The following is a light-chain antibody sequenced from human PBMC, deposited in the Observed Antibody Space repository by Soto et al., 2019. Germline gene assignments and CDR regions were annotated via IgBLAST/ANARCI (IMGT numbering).Light chain of an antibody. Sequence: QSALTQPASVSGSPGQSITISCTGTSSDVAGYNYVSWYQQHPNKAPKFMIYDVTNRPSGVSNRFSGSKSGNTASLTISGLQAEDEADYYCSSYTSSSTYVFGTGTNLTVL. CDR2: DVT. CDR1: SSDVAGYNY. CDR3: SSYTSSSTYV. J-gene: IGLJ1*01. V-gene: IGLV2-14*01.